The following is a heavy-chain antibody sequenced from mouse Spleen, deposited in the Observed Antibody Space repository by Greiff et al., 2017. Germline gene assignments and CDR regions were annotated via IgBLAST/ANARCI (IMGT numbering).Heavy chain of an antibody. V-gene: IGHV1-69*01. Sequence: QVQLQQSGAELVMPGASVKLSCKASGYTFTSYWMHWVKQRPGQGLEWIGEIDPSDSYTNYNQKFKGKATLTVDKSSSTAYMQLSSLTSEDSAVYYCARELGQGFDYWGQGTTLTVSS. CDR2: IDPSDSYT. CDR3: ARELGQGFDY. CDR1: GYTFTSYW. D-gene: IGHD4-1*01. J-gene: IGHJ2*01.